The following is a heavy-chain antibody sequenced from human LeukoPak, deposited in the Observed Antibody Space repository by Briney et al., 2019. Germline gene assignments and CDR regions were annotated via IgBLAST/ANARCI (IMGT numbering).Heavy chain of an antibody. CDR2: ISASGDST. Sequence: PGGSLRLSYAASAFTFSSYAMTWVRQAPGKGLAWVSTISASGDSTDYADSVKGRFNISRDNSKNTLSLQMNSLRAEDTAVYYCAREGLGAAAGTFDYWGQGTLVTVSS. CDR1: AFTFSSYA. CDR3: AREGLGAAAGTFDY. J-gene: IGHJ4*02. D-gene: IGHD6-13*01. V-gene: IGHV3-23*01.